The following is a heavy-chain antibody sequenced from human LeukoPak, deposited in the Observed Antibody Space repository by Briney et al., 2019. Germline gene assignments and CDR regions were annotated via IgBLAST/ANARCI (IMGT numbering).Heavy chain of an antibody. D-gene: IGHD2-2*01. V-gene: IGHV3-20*04. CDR2: INWNGGNT. CDR3: ARSIPAAKLAGRFDY. Sequence: GGSLRLFCAASGFTFDDYGMSWVRQAPGKGLEWVSGINWNGGNTGYADSVKGRSTISRDNAKNSLYLQMNSLSAEDTALYYCARSIPAAKLAGRFDYWGQGTLVTVSS. CDR1: GFTFDDYG. J-gene: IGHJ4*02.